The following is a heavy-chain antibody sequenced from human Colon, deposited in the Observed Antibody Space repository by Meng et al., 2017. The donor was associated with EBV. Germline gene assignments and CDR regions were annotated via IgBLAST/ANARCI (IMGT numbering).Heavy chain of an antibody. CDR3: ARLYPPDQWLLTSDTSEY. J-gene: IGHJ4*02. CDR2: INHSGST. D-gene: IGHD6-19*01. Sequence: QVQPPQWGAGLFKPSETLSLTVAGNGGSFSGHYWTWIRQPPGKGLEWIGEINHSGSTNYNPSLKSRVTISTDTSKNQFSLKVKSVTAADTAVYFCARLYPPDQWLLTSDTSEYWGQGTLVTVSS. V-gene: IGHV4-34*01. CDR1: GGSFSGHY.